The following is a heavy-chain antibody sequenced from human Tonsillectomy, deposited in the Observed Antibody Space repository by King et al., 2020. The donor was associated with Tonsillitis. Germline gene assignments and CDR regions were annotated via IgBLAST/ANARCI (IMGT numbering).Heavy chain of an antibody. CDR3: ARSNSRGWSRHFQH. Sequence: VQLVESGGGVVQPGRSLRLSCAPSGFTFSSYAMHWVRQAPGKGLEWVAVISNDGSNKYYADSVKGRFTISRDNSKNTLYLQMNSLRAEDTAVYYCARSNSRGWSRHFQHWGQGTLVTVSS. CDR2: ISNDGSNK. D-gene: IGHD6-19*01. J-gene: IGHJ1*01. V-gene: IGHV3-30*01. CDR1: GFTFSSYA.